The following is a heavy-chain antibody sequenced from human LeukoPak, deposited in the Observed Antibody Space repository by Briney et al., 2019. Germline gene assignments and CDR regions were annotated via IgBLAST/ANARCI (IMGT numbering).Heavy chain of an antibody. CDR2: IYYSGST. Sequence: SETLSLTCTVSGGSISSYYWSWIRQPPGKGLEWIGYIYYSGSTNYNPSLKSRVTISVDTSKNQFSLKLSSVTAADTAVYYCARAPSDYDGNDYWGQGTLVTVSS. CDR3: ARAPSDYDGNDY. D-gene: IGHD4-23*01. V-gene: IGHV4-59*01. J-gene: IGHJ4*02. CDR1: GGSISSYY.